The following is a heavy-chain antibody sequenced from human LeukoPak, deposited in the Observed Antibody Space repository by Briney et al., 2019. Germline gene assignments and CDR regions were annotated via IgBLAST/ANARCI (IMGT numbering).Heavy chain of an antibody. Sequence: ASETLSLTCTVSGGSISSYYWSWIRQPPGKGLEWIGYIYYSGSTNYNPSLKSRVTISVDTSKNQFSLKLSSVTAADTAVYYCARARYCSSTSCRSHYYYYMDVSRKGTTVTVSS. D-gene: IGHD2-2*01. J-gene: IGHJ6*03. CDR1: GGSISSYY. CDR2: IYYSGST. V-gene: IGHV4-59*01. CDR3: ARARYCSSTSCRSHYYYYMDV.